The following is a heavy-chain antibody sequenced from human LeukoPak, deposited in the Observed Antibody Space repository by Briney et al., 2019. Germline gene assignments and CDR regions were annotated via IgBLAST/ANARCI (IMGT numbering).Heavy chain of an antibody. V-gene: IGHV3-7*04. CDR1: GFTFRDFW. CDR2: IHPEGNEK. J-gene: IGHJ4*02. Sequence: GGSLRLSCAVSGFTFRDFWMRWVRQAPGRGLEWVANIHPEGNEKYYVESVKGRFTISRDNAKNSLFLQMNGLRVEDTAVYYCARGNAFSGDHWGQGTLVTVSS. D-gene: IGHD1-1*01. CDR3: ARGNAFSGDH.